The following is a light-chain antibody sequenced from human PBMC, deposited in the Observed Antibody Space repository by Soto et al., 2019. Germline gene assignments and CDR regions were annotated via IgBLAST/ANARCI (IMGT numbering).Light chain of an antibody. CDR3: SSDTSTSSL. J-gene: IGLJ2*01. V-gene: IGLV2-14*03. CDR2: DVS. CDR1: SSYVGAYND. Sequence: QSALTQPASVSGSPGESITISCTGTSSYVGAYNDVSWYQQHPGKAPKLIIYDVSNRPSGVSNRFSGSKSGNTASLTISVLPAEDEADYCCSSDTSTSSLFGGGTKLTVL.